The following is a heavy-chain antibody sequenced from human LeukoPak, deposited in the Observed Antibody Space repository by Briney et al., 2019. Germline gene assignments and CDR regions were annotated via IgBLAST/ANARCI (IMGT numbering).Heavy chain of an antibody. CDR1: GYTFTGYH. V-gene: IGHV1-2*02. D-gene: IGHD4-17*01. Sequence: GASVKVSCKASGYTFTGYHMHWVRQAPGQGLEWMGWINPNNGGTHYAQKFQGRVTMTRDTSISTAYMELSKLRSDDTAVYYCARGLLTRAAVTITNFDYWGQGTLVTVSS. CDR3: ARGLLTRAAVTITNFDY. J-gene: IGHJ4*02. CDR2: INPNNGGT.